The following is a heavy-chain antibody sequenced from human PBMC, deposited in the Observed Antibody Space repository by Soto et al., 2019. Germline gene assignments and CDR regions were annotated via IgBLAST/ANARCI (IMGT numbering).Heavy chain of an antibody. D-gene: IGHD3-9*01. V-gene: IGHV3-23*01. CDR2: INGYGVST. CDR1: GFTFTGHA. Sequence: GGSLRLSCVASGFTFTGHAMTWVRQAPGKGLEWVSAINGYGVSTYYAGSVKGRFTISRDNSRNTLSLEMNSLRAEDTAVYYCAKSLTYAYDILTGFDYWGPGTMVTVSS. J-gene: IGHJ4*02. CDR3: AKSLTYAYDILTGFDY.